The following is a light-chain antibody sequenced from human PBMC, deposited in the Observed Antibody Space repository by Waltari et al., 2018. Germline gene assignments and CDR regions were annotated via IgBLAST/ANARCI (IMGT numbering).Light chain of an antibody. V-gene: IGKV1-5*03. J-gene: IGKJ2*01. CDR1: QSISSW. Sequence: DIQMTQYPSTLSASVGDRVTITCRASQSISSWLAWYQHKPGKAPKILIYKASSLKNAVPSRFSGSGSGTEFTLTISSLQPDDFATYYCQQYNSYSYTFGQGTKLGIK. CDR3: QQYNSYSYT. CDR2: KAS.